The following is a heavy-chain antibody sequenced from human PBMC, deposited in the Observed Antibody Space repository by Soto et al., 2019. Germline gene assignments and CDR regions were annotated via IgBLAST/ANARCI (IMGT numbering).Heavy chain of an antibody. J-gene: IGHJ6*02. CDR1: GSY. CDR2: INPNSGGT. V-gene: IGHV1-2*02. D-gene: IGHD3-22*01. Sequence: GSYRRWVRQGKRQGLEWMGWINPNSGGTNYAQKFQGRVTMTRDTSISTAYMELSRLRSDDTAVYYCGRVAGDSSGYLYYYYGMAVWGQGTTVPGFS. CDR3: GRVAGDSSGYLYYYYGMAV.